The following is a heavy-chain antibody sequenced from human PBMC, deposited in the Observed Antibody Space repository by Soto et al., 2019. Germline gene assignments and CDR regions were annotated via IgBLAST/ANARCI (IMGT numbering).Heavy chain of an antibody. CDR1: GGSISSYY. CDR3: ARYKSNYYYGMDV. D-gene: IGHD1-20*01. J-gene: IGHJ6*02. CDR2: IYYSGIT. V-gene: IGHV4-59*01. Sequence: SETLSLTCTVSGGSISSYYWSWIRHPPGKGLEWIGYIYYSGITNYNPSLKSRVTISVDTSKNQFSLKLSSVTAADTAVYYCARYKSNYYYGMDVWGQGTTATVS.